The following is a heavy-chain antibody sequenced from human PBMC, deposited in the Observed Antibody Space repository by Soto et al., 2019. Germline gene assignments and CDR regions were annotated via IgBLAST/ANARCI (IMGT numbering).Heavy chain of an antibody. CDR3: ASREQLATANDYYYGMDV. V-gene: IGHV6-1*01. CDR1: GYSVSSNSAA. D-gene: IGHD6-6*01. J-gene: IGHJ6*02. Sequence: SQTLSLTFAISGYSVSSNSAAWNWIIQSPSRGLEWLGRTYYRSKWYNDYAVSVKSRITINPDTSKNQFSLQLNSVTPEDTAVYYCASREQLATANDYYYGMDVWGQGTTVTVSS. CDR2: TYYRSKWYN.